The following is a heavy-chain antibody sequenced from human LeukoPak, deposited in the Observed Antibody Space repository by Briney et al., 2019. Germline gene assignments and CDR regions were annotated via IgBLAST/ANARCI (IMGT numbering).Heavy chain of an antibody. V-gene: IGHV3-23*01. CDR2: ISGSGGTT. CDR1: GFTFSSYA. J-gene: IGHJ4*02. D-gene: IGHD3-22*01. Sequence: PGGSLRLPCAASGFTFSSYAMSWVRQAPGKGLEWVSAISGSGGTTYYADSVKGRFTISRDNSKNTLYLQMNGLRAEDTAVYYCATILYFYDSSTNRNWGYYFDHWGQGTLVTVSP. CDR3: ATILYFYDSSTNRNWGYYFDH.